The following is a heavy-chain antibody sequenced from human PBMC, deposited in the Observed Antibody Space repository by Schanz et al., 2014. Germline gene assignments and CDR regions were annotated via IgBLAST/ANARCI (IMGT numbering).Heavy chain of an antibody. CDR2: IYSDGRT. CDR1: GFTVSSNY. Sequence: EVQLVESGGGLIQPGGSLRLSCVASGFTVSSNYMSWVRQAPGKGLEWVSVIYSDGRTYYGDSVKGRFTISRDNAKNSLFLQMNSLRAEDTAVYYCVRDKTVYDVLTGCFDLWGQGTLVTVSS. V-gene: IGHV3-53*01. D-gene: IGHD3-9*01. J-gene: IGHJ4*02. CDR3: VRDKTVYDVLTGCFDL.